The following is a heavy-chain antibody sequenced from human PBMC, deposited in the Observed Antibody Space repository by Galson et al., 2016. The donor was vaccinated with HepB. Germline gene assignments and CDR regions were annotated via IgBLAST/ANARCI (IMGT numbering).Heavy chain of an antibody. D-gene: IGHD6-13*01. Sequence: SVKVSCKASGGTFSNYAFSWVRQAPGQGLEWMGGIVPILDTANYAHSFQGRVTITADESTSTAYMELRSLRSEDTAVYYRARIPRDGSSWYIWYFDLWGRGTLVTVSS. CDR1: GGTFSNYA. CDR3: ARIPRDGSSWYIWYFDL. J-gene: IGHJ2*01. CDR2: IVPILDTA. V-gene: IGHV1-69*01.